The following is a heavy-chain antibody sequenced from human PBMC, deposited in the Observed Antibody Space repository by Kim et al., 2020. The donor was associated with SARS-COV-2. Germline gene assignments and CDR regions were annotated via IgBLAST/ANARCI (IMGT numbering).Heavy chain of an antibody. J-gene: IGHJ3*01. CDR2: IIPIFGTA. Sequence: SVKVSCKASGGTFSSYAISWVRQAPGQGLEWMGGIIPIFGTANYAQKFQGRVTITADESTSTAYMELSSLRSEDTAMYYCAREELGDDFWSGYSSAVWGQGTMVTVSS. V-gene: IGHV1-69*13. D-gene: IGHD3-3*01. CDR3: AREELGDDFWSGYSSAV. CDR1: GGTFSSYA.